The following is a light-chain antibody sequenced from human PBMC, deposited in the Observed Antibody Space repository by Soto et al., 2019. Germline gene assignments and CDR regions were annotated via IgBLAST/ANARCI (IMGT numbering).Light chain of an antibody. CDR1: SSDVGGSNY. CDR2: EVS. Sequence: QSALTQPASVSGSPGQSITISCTGTSSDVGGSNYVSWYQQHPGKAPKLMIYEVSHRPPGVSNRFSGSQSGNTASLTISGLQAEDEADYYCSSYTSSSTFYVFGTGTKVTVL. J-gene: IGLJ1*01. V-gene: IGLV2-14*01. CDR3: SSYTSSSTFYV.